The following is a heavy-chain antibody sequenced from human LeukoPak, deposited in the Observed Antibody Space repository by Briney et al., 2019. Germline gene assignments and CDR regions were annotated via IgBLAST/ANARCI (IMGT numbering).Heavy chain of an antibody. J-gene: IGHJ4*02. CDR1: GGTFISYA. V-gene: IGHV1-69*13. D-gene: IGHD5-12*01. CDR2: IIPIFGIA. Sequence: ASVKVSCKASGGTFISYANSWVRQAPGQGLEWMGGIIPIFGIANYAQKFQGRVTITADESTSTAYMELSSLRSEDTAVYYCARSPRGYDTYYFDYWGQGTLVTVSS. CDR3: ARSPRGYDTYYFDY.